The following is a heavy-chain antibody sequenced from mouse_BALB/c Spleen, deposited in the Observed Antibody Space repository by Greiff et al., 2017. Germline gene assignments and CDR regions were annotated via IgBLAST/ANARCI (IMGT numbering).Heavy chain of an antibody. CDR2: SRNKANDYTT. Sequence: EVKVVESGGGLVQPGGSLRLSCATSGFTFSDFYMEWVRQPPGKRLEWIAASRNKANDYTTEYSASVKGRFIVSRDTSQSILYLQMNALRAEDTAIYYCARDSYYRRGFDYWGQGTTLTVSS. CDR1: GFTFSDFY. CDR3: ARDSYYRRGFDY. J-gene: IGHJ2*01. V-gene: IGHV7-1*02. D-gene: IGHD2-12*01.